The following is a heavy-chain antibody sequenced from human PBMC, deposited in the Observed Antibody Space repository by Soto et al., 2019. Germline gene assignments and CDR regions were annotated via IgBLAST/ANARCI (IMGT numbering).Heavy chain of an antibody. CDR1: GFTCSSYA. V-gene: IGHV3-30-3*01. D-gene: IGHD6-19*01. Sequence: GGSLRLSCAASGFTCSSYAMHWVRQAPGKGLEWVAVISYDGSNKYYADSVKGRFTISRDNSKNTLYLQMNSLRAEDTAVYYCARSYSSGWWIQYYFAYWGQGTLVTVSS. J-gene: IGHJ4*02. CDR2: ISYDGSNK. CDR3: ARSYSSGWWIQYYFAY.